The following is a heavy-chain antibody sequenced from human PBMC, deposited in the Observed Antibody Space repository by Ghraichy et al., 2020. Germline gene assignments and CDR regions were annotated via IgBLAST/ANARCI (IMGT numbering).Heavy chain of an antibody. V-gene: IGHV4-34*01. CDR1: GGSFSGYY. CDR3: ARDPHPDY. J-gene: IGHJ4*02. CDR2: INHSGST. Sequence: SETPSLTCAVYGGSFSGYYWSWIRQPPGKGLEWIGEINHSGSTNYNPSLKSRVTISVDTSKNQFSLKLSSVTAADTAVYYCARDPHPDYWGQGTLVTVSS.